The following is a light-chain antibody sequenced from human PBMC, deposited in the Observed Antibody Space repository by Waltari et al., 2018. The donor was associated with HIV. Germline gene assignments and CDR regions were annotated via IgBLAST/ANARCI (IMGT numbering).Light chain of an antibody. J-gene: IGLJ2*01. CDR2: KDT. CDR3: QSAGGGGTYR. V-gene: IGLV3-25*03. CDR1: ALSKEY. Sequence: SYDLTQPPSVSVSPGQTARITCFGEALSKEYPFWHQQKAGQAPLLVIHKDTKMASGIPERFSGSTSGRLVNLTIDDVEPDDEADYYCQSAGGGGTYRFGGGTKLTVL.